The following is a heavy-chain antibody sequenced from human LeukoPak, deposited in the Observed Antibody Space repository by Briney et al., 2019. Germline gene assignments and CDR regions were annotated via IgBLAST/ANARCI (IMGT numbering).Heavy chain of an antibody. J-gene: IGHJ2*01. CDR3: ATLSQDIILMVYAMGGSLDP. CDR1: GYTLTELS. Sequence: GASVKVSCKVSGYTLTELSMHWVRQAPGKGLEWMGGFDPEDGETIYAQKFQGRVTMTEDTSTDTAYMELSSLRSEDTAVYYCATLSQDIILMVYAMGGSLDPWGRGTLVTVSS. D-gene: IGHD2-8*01. V-gene: IGHV1-24*01. CDR2: FDPEDGET.